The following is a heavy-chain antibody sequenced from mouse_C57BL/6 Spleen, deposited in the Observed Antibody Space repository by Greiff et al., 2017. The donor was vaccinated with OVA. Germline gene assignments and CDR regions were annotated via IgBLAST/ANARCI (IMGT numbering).Heavy chain of an antibody. CDR2: IDPSDSYT. V-gene: IGHV1-50*01. CDR3: AGRGGVTLDY. Sequence: VQLQQPGAELVKPGASVKLSCKASGYTFTSYWMQWVTQRPGPGLEWIGEIDPSDSYTNYNQKFKGKATLTVDTSSCTAYMQLSSLTSEDSAVYYCAGRGGVTLDYWGQGTTLTVSS. D-gene: IGHD2-2*01. J-gene: IGHJ2*01. CDR1: GYTFTSYW.